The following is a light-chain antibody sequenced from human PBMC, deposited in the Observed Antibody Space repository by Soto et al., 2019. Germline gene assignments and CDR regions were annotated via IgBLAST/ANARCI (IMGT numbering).Light chain of an antibody. V-gene: IGKV1-16*02. Sequence: DIQMTQSPSSLSASVGDTVTITCRASQDISAALAWFRQRSGKAPESLIYGASSLKSGGPSKFSGTGSGTDFTLTISTLQPEDFATYYCQQYKSYPISIGQGTRLEIK. CDR3: QQYKSYPIS. CDR1: QDISAA. J-gene: IGKJ5*01. CDR2: GAS.